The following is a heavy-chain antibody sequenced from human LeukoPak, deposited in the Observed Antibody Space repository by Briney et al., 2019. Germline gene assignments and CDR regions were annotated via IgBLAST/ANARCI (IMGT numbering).Heavy chain of an antibody. V-gene: IGHV4-34*01. CDR3: ARGGRYSYGSIDY. CDR2: INHSGRT. Sequence: SETLSLTCAVYGGSFSGYYWSWIRQPPGKGLGWVGEINHSGRTNYNPSLKSRVTISVDTSKNQFFLNLSSVTAADTAVYYCARGGRYSYGSIDYWGQGTLVTVSS. CDR1: GGSFSGYY. J-gene: IGHJ4*02. D-gene: IGHD5-18*01.